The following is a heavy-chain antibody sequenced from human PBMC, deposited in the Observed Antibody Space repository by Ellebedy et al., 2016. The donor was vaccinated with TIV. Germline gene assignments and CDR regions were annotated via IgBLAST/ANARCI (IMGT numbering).Heavy chain of an antibody. Sequence: PEGSLRLSCVASGFSFSNYGMHWVRQAPGKGLEWVAFKRFDGRNEYNRDSVKGRFFISRDVSKNTLFLQMNRLRAEDTATYYCTRETNPSPGAVAGTGFDCWGQGALVIVSS. V-gene: IGHV3-30*02. CDR2: KRFDGRNE. CDR1: GFSFSNYG. CDR3: TRETNPSPGAVAGTGFDC. D-gene: IGHD6-19*01. J-gene: IGHJ4*02.